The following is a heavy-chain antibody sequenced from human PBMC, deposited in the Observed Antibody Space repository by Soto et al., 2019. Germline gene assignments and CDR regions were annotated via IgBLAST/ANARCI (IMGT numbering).Heavy chain of an antibody. CDR2: ISGSGGSA. CDR3: AKPTNDFWSGYYGSYFDY. CDR1: GFTFSSYA. Sequence: GGSLRLSCAASGFTFSSYAMSWVRQAPGKGLEWVSAISGSGGSAYYADSVKGRFTISRDNSKNTLYLQMNSLRAEDTAVYYCAKPTNDFWSGYYGSYFDYWAQGTLVTVSS. J-gene: IGHJ4*02. D-gene: IGHD3-3*01. V-gene: IGHV3-23*01.